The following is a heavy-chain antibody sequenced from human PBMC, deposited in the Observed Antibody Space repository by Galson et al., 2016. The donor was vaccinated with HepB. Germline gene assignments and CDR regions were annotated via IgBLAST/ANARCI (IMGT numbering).Heavy chain of an antibody. CDR1: GGSISSSNYY. Sequence: ETLSLTCTVSGGSISSSNYYWGWIRQPPGKGLQWIETLSYSGSTYYNPSLKSRVTTSVDPSKNQFSLKMSSVTAADTAVYYCARQRGYSPYDPRGTFDQWGQGTLVTVSS. V-gene: IGHV4-39*01. CDR2: LSYSGST. D-gene: IGHD5-12*01. CDR3: ARQRGYSPYDPRGTFDQ. J-gene: IGHJ4*02.